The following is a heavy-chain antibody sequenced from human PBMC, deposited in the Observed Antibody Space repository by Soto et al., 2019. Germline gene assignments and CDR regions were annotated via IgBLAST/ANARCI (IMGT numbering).Heavy chain of an antibody. V-gene: IGHV3-30*03. D-gene: IGHD3-10*01. J-gene: IGHJ6*02. CDR2: ISYDGSKK. CDR3: ARGRGSNYYGLEV. Sequence: SLRLSCAASGFTFSSYGMHWVRQAPGKGLEWVAAISYDGSKKYYVDSVRARFTISRDNSKNTVYLQVNSLSAEDTAVYTCARGRGSNYYGLEVWGRGTTVTVSS. CDR1: GFTFSSYG.